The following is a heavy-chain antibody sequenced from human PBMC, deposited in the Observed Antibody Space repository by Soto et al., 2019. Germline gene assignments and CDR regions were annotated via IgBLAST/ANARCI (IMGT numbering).Heavy chain of an antibody. CDR3: ARDHYGSGSYYNGYYYYGMDV. J-gene: IGHJ6*02. D-gene: IGHD3-10*01. CDR2: IYYSGST. CDR1: GDSISSGYY. V-gene: IGHV4-61*01. Sequence: SETLSLTCAVSGDSISSGYYWSWIRQPPGKGLEWIGYIYYSGSTNYNPSLKSRVTISVDTSKNQFSLKLSSVTAADTAVYYCARDHYGSGSYYNGYYYYGMDVWGQGTTVTVSS.